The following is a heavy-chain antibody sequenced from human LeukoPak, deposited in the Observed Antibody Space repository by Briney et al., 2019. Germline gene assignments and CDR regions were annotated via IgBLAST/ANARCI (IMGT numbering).Heavy chain of an antibody. Sequence: PSETLSLTCTVSGGSISSYYWSWIRQPAGKGLERIGRIYTSGSTNYNPSLKSRVTISVDTSKNQFSLKLSSVTAADTAVYYCARQGNTVTTNWFDPWGQGTLVTVSS. CDR1: GGSISSYY. V-gene: IGHV4-4*07. D-gene: IGHD4-11*01. CDR2: IYTSGST. J-gene: IGHJ5*02. CDR3: ARQGNTVTTNWFDP.